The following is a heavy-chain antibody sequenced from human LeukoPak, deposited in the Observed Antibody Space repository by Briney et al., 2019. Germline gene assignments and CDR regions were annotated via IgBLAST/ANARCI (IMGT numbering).Heavy chain of an antibody. J-gene: IGHJ3*02. Sequence: SGGSLRLSCAASGFTFSSYWMSWVRQAPGKGLEWVANIKQDGSEKYYVDSVKGRFTISRDNAKDSLYLQMNSLRAEDTAVYYCASFWVRDAFDIWGQGTMVTVSS. V-gene: IGHV3-7*01. CDR2: IKQDGSEK. CDR1: GFTFSSYW. CDR3: ASFWVRDAFDI. D-gene: IGHD7-27*01.